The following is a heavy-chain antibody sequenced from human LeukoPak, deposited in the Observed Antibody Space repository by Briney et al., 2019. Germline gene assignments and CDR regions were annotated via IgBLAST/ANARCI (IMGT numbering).Heavy chain of an antibody. CDR1: GVPIASHSW. D-gene: IGHD1-14*01. CDR2: IYHTGGA. Sequence: SETLSLTCAVSGVPIASHSWWSWVRQPPGKGLEWIGEIYHTGGANYKPSLKSRVTMSVDTSNNHFSLKLTSVTAADTAVYFCAYNRDFALDNWGQGTLVTVSS. J-gene: IGHJ4*02. CDR3: AYNRDFALDN. V-gene: IGHV4/OR15-8*01.